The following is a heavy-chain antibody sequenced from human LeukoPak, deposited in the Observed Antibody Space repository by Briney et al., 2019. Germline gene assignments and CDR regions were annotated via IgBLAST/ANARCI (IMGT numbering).Heavy chain of an antibody. CDR1: GGSISSYY. V-gene: IGHV4-59*01. J-gene: IGHJ4*02. Sequence: PSETLSLTCTVSGGSISSYYWSWIRQPPGKGLEWIGYIYYSGSTNYNPSLKSRVTISVDTSKNQFSLKLNSVTAAETAVYYCARVRYCSGGSCYYFDYWGQGTLVTVSS. CDR2: IYYSGST. CDR3: ARVRYCSGGSCYYFDY. D-gene: IGHD2-15*01.